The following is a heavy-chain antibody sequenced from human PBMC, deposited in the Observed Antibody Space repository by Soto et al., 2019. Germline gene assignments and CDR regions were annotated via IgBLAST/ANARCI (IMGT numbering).Heavy chain of an antibody. CDR2: INHSGST. Sequence: PSETLSLTCAVYGGSFSGYYWSWIRQPPGKGLEWIGEINHSGSTNYNPSLRSRVSISVDRFKNQFSLNVKSVTAADTAVYYCARGDQDDAFDIWGRGTVVTVSS. V-gene: IGHV4-34*01. CDR1: GGSFSGYY. J-gene: IGHJ3*02. CDR3: ARGDQDDAFDI. D-gene: IGHD2-2*01.